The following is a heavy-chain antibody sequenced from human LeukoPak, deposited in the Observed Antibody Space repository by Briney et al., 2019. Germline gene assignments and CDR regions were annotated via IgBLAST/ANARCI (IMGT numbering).Heavy chain of an antibody. D-gene: IGHD2-15*01. CDR1: GFTFSSYA. Sequence: GGSLRLSCAASGFTFSSYAMSWVRQAPGKGLEWVSAISGSGGSTYYADSVKGRFTMSRDNSKNSLYLQMNSLRAEDTAVYYCAKDSALVVAATRSFDYWGQGTLVTVSS. CDR2: ISGSGGST. CDR3: AKDSALVVAATRSFDY. J-gene: IGHJ4*02. V-gene: IGHV3-23*01.